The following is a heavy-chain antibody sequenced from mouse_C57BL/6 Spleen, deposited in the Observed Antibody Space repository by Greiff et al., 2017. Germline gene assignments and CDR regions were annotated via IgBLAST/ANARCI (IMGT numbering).Heavy chain of an antibody. V-gene: IGHV1-55*01. D-gene: IGHD4-1*01. CDR2: IYPGSGST. CDR3: ARALGYFDY. Sequence: QVQLQQPGAELVKPGASVKMSCKASGYTFTSYWITWVKQRPGQGLEWIGDIYPGSGSTNYNEKFKSKATLTVETSSSTAYMQLSSLTSEDAAVYYCARALGYFDYWGQGTTLTVSS. J-gene: IGHJ2*01. CDR1: GYTFTSYW.